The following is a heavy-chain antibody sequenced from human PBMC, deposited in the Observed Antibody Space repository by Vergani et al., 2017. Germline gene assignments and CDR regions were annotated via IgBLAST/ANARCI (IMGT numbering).Heavy chain of an antibody. D-gene: IGHD4-11*01. Sequence: EVQLVPAGAEVKKPGASLKISCKCSGYSFTSYWIGWVRQMPGKGLEWMGIIYPGDSDTRYSPSFQGQVTISADKSISTAYLQWSSLKASDTAMYYCAGAYSNYYNGMDVWGQGTTVTVSS. CDR3: AGAYSNYYNGMDV. J-gene: IGHJ6*02. V-gene: IGHV5-51*01. CDR2: IYPGDSDT. CDR1: GYSFTSYW.